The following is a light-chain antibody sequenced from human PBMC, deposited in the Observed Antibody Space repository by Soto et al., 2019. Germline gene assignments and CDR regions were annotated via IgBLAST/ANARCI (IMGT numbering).Light chain of an antibody. Sequence: DLQMTQSPSSLSASVGDRVTITCQASQDISNYLNWYQQKPGKAPKLLIYDASNLETGVPSRFSGSGSGTDFTFTINSLQPEDIATYYCQQYDNLPLFTFGPGTKVDIK. V-gene: IGKV1-33*01. CDR2: DAS. CDR1: QDISNY. J-gene: IGKJ3*01. CDR3: QQYDNLPLFT.